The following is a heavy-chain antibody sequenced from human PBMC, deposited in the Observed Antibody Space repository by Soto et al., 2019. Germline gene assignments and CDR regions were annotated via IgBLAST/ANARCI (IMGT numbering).Heavy chain of an antibody. V-gene: IGHV3-15*01. J-gene: IGHJ4*02. CDR1: GFTFSKAW. D-gene: IGHD3-3*01. Sequence: GGSLRLSCAASGFTFSKAWMSWVRLAPGKGLEWVGRIKNKTDGGTADYPAPVRGRFTVSRDDSRNTLYLQMDSLKTEDTAVYYCTNDTYYNFWSGYFFDYWGQGTLVTVSS. CDR3: TNDTYYNFWSGYFFDY. CDR2: IKNKTDGGTA.